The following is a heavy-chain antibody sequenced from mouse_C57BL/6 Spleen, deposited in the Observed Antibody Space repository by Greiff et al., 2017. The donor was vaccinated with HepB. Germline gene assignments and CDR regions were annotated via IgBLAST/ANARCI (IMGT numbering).Heavy chain of an antibody. CDR3: AREGDYGNYEGGY. D-gene: IGHD2-1*01. V-gene: IGHV1-22*01. J-gene: IGHJ2*01. CDR2: INPNNGGT. Sequence: VQLQQSGPELVKPGASVKMSCKASGYTFTDYNMHWVKQSHGKSLEWIGYINPNNGGTSYNQKFKGKATLTVNKSSSTAYMELRSLTSEDSAVYDCAREGDYGNYEGGYWGQGTTLTVSS. CDR1: GYTFTDYN.